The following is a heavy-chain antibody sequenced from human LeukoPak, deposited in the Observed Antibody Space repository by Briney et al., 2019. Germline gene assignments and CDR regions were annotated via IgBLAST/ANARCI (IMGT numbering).Heavy chain of an antibody. J-gene: IGHJ4*02. V-gene: IGHV3-7*01. D-gene: IGHD1-26*01. CDR3: VRDLSRSSRTYSPPYFDY. Sequence: PGGSLRLSCAASGFTFSNYWMCWVRQAPGKGLEWVANIKEDGSEKYYVDSVKGRFTISRDNAKNSLYLQMDTLRVDDTAVYYCVRDLSRSSRTYSPPYFDYWGQGTLVTVSS. CDR2: IKEDGSEK. CDR1: GFTFSNYW.